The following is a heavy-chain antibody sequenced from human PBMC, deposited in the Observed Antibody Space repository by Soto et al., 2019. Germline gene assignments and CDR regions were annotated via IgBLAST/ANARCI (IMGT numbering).Heavy chain of an antibody. Sequence: SETLSLTCTVSCGSVSSGSYYWSWIRQPPGKGLEWIGYIYYSGSTNYNRSRKSRVTISVDTSKNQFSLKLSSVTAADTAVYYCARDYYDSSGYHDGYFDYWGQGTLVNVSS. CDR1: CGSVSSGSYY. V-gene: IGHV4-61*01. D-gene: IGHD3-22*01. CDR3: ARDYYDSSGYHDGYFDY. J-gene: IGHJ4*02. CDR2: IYYSGST.